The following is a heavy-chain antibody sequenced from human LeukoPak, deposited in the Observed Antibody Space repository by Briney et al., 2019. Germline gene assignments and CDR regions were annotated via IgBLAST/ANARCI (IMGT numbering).Heavy chain of an antibody. CDR1: GGSISSHY. V-gene: IGHV4-59*11. Sequence: SETLSLTCTVSGGSISSHYWSWIRQPPGKGLEWIGYIYYSGSTNYNPSLKSRVTISVDTSKNQFSLKLSSVTAADTPVYYCARLPAHYFDYWGQGTLVTVSS. J-gene: IGHJ4*02. CDR3: ARLPAHYFDY. CDR2: IYYSGST.